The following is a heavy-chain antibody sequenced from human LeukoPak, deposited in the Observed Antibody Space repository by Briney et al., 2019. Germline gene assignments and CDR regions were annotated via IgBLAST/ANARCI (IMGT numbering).Heavy chain of an antibody. V-gene: IGHV3-23*01. CDR2: ISGSGGST. Sequence: GGSLRLSCAASGFTFSSYAMSWVRQAPGKGLEWVSAISGSGGSTYYADSVKGRFTISRDNSKNTLYLQMHSLRTEDTAVYYCTRQDPDIADIPAARSEAYYYGMDVWGQGTTVTVSS. CDR3: TRQDPDIADIPAARSEAYYYGMDV. J-gene: IGHJ6*02. CDR1: GFTFSSYA. D-gene: IGHD2-2*01.